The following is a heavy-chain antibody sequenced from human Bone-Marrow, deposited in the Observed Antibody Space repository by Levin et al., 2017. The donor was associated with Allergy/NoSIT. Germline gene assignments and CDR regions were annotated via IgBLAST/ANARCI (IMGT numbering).Heavy chain of an antibody. CDR1: AFSLSNYG. CDR3: ARDRFSPNFYYYYGMDV. V-gene: IGHV3-30*03. Sequence: GGSLRLSCVGSAFSLSNYGMEWVRQAPGKGLEWVAFISYDGNNKHYGDPVKGRFTVSRDNVNNTLYLQMNSLRPEDTAVYYCARDRFSPNFYYYYGMDVWGQGTTVTVSS. D-gene: IGHD3-3*01. CDR2: ISYDGNNK. J-gene: IGHJ6*02.